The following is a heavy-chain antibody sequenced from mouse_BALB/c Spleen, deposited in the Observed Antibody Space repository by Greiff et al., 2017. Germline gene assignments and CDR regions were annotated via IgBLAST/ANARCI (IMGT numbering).Heavy chain of an antibody. CDR3: ARRNLGFYWYFDV. CDR2: IDPENGNT. Sequence: EVKLQESGAELVRPGALVKLSCKASGFNIKDYYMHWVKQRPEQGLEWIGWIDPENGNTIYDPKFQGKASITADTSSNTAYLQLSSLTSEDTAVYYCARRNLGFYWYFDVWGAGTTVTVSS. J-gene: IGHJ1*01. V-gene: IGHV14-1*02. CDR1: GFNIKDYY.